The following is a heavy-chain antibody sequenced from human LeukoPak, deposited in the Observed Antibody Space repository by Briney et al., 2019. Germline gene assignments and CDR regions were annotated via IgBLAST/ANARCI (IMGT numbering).Heavy chain of an antibody. Sequence: ASGTLTLSCAASGITISSYAMSWVRQGPGKGLEWVSVINGSGGSTYYADSVKGGFTMSRDNSKITPYLEMNSLRAEDTAVYYCARDGGGWGYFDSWGQGTLVTVSS. D-gene: IGHD2-15*01. CDR1: GITISSYA. CDR3: ARDGGGWGYFDS. V-gene: IGHV3-23*01. J-gene: IGHJ4*02. CDR2: INGSGGST.